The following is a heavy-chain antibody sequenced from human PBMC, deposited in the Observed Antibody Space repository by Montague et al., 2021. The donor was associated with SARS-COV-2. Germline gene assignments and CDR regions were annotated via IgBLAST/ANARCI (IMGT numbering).Heavy chain of an antibody. V-gene: IGHV4-39*01. D-gene: IGHD3-3*01. CDR1: GATISSRSYS. CDR3: ATQPSSITIFGVVQGYYFDD. J-gene: IGHJ4*02. CDR2: RYYSGRT. Sequence: SETLSLTCTVSGATISSRSYSWAWFPQPPGKGLEWFGFRYYSGRTSYNPPPKSRATISVDTSKNQFSLKLSYVTAADTAVYYCATQPSSITIFGVVQGYYFDDWGQGTLVTVSS.